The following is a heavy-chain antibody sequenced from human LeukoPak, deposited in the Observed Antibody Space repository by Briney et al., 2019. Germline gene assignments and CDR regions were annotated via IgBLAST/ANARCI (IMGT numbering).Heavy chain of an antibody. CDR3: ARDLFIAVAGTEKFEAPLVY. CDR2: INPSGGST. V-gene: IGHV1-46*01. Sequence: GASVRVSCKASGYTFTSYYMHWVRQAPGQGREWMGLINPSGGSTSYAQKFQGRVTMTRDTSTSTVYMELSSLRSEDTAVYYCARDLFIAVAGTEKFEAPLVYWGQGTLVTVSS. D-gene: IGHD6-19*01. CDR1: GYTFTSYY. J-gene: IGHJ4*02.